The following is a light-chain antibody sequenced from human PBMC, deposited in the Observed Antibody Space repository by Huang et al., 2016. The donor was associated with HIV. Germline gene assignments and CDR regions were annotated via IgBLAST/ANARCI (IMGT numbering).Light chain of an antibody. J-gene: IGKJ2*01. CDR1: QSISNY. CDR2: DIS. CDR3: QQRGDWPYT. Sequence: EIVLTQSPATLSLSPGERATLSCRASQSISNYLAWYQQKPGQAPRLLIYDISNRATGIPARFGGSGSGTDFTLTISSLEPEDFAVYYCQQRGDWPYTFGQGAKVEIK. V-gene: IGKV3-11*01.